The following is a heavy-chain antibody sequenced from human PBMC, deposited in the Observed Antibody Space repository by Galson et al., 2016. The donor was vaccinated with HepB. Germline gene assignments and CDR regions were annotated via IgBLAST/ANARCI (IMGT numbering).Heavy chain of an antibody. CDR2: IITILSTT. CDR1: GGTFRNYI. Sequence: SVKVSCKASGGTFRNYIITWVRQAPGQGLEWMGTIITILSTTNYAQKFQGRVTITADESTSTAYMELSSLRSEDTAVYYWATVRRAEGRYYYHGMDVWGQGTTVTVSS. D-gene: IGHD3-10*01. V-gene: IGHV1-69*08. J-gene: IGHJ6*02. CDR3: ATVRRAEGRYYYHGMDV.